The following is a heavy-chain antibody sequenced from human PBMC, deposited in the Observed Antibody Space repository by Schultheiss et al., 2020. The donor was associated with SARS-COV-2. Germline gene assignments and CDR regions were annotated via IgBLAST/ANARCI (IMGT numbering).Heavy chain of an antibody. D-gene: IGHD2-2*01. Sequence: SETLSLTCTVSGGSISSSSYYWGWIRQPPGKGLEFLGQINHSEGTDYNPSLTSRVAISMDKSRNQISLELTSVTAADTAVYYCARDGSVFCSSTSCQSGHYYYHMDVWGKGTTVTVSS. J-gene: IGHJ6*03. CDR3: ARDGSVFCSSTSCQSGHYYYHMDV. CDR2: INHSEGT. V-gene: IGHV4-39*07. CDR1: GGSISSSSYY.